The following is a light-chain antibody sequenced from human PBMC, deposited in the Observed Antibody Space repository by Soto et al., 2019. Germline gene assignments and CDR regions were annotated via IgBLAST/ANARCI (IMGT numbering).Light chain of an antibody. J-gene: IGLJ1*01. CDR2: EVR. Sequence: QSALTQPASVSGSPGQSITISCTGTASDVGAYDYVSWYQHHPGKPPKLLIFEVRDRPSGVSNRFSGSKSGNTASLTISGLQNEEEAEYFCSSSKSRSTLVFGTGTKVTV. V-gene: IGLV2-14*01. CDR1: ASDVGAYDY. CDR3: SSSKSRSTLV.